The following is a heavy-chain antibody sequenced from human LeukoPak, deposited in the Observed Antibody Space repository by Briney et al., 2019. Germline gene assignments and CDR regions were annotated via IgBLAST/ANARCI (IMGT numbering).Heavy chain of an antibody. V-gene: IGHV3-66*02. J-gene: IGHJ4*02. CDR2: IYSGGST. D-gene: IGHD3-22*01. CDR1: GFTARSNH. Sequence: GSLRLSCAASGFTARSNHMSWVRQAPGQGLGWVSVIYSGGSTYYAESVKGRFTISRDNSKNTMYLQMNSLRAEDTAVYYCARGRGGGYYPFDYWGQGTLVTVSS. CDR3: ARGRGGGYYPFDY.